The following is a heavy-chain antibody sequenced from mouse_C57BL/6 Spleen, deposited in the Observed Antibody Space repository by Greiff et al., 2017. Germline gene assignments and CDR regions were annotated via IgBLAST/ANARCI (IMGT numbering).Heavy chain of an antibody. CDR1: GYTFTDYN. CDR3: ARDYGSSYEYFDV. V-gene: IGHV1-18*01. J-gene: IGHJ1*03. Sequence: VQLQQSGPELVKPGASVKIPCKASGYTFTDYNMDWVKQSHGQSLEWIGDINPNNGGTSYNQKFKGKATLTVDKSSSTAYMELRSLTSEDTAVYYCARDYGSSYEYFDVWGTGTTVTVSS. D-gene: IGHD1-1*01. CDR2: INPNNGGT.